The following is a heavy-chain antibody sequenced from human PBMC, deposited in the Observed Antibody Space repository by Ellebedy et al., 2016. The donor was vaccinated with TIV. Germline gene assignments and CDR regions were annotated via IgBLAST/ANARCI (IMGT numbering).Heavy chain of an antibody. CDR3: AKEVNDFRSVYSDPYYYMDV. J-gene: IGHJ6*03. V-gene: IGHV3-33*06. CDR2: IDYAGGSFD. CDR1: GFNFPSHG. D-gene: IGHD3-3*01. Sequence: GGSLRLSXGASGFNFPSHGMHWVRQAPGKGLEWVAGIDYAGGSFDYYADSVKGRFTIFRDNSKNTLYLQMGSLRAEDTAIYYCAKEVNDFRSVYSDPYYYMDVWGKGTTVTVSS.